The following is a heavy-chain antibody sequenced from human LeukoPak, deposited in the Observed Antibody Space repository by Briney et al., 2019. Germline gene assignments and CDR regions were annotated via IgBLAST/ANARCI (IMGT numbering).Heavy chain of an antibody. D-gene: IGHD3-3*01. Sequence: GGSLRLSCAASGFTFSSYAMSWVRQAPGKGLEWVSAISGSGGSTYYADSVKGWFTISRDNSKNTLYLQMNSLRAEDTAVYYCAKEGDFWSGYSVYYYYGMDVWGQGTTVTVSS. CDR1: GFTFSSYA. CDR3: AKEGDFWSGYSVYYYYGMDV. CDR2: ISGSGGST. V-gene: IGHV3-23*01. J-gene: IGHJ6*02.